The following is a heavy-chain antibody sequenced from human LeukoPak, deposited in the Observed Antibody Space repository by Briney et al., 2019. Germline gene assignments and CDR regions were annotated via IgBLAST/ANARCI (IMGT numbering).Heavy chain of an antibody. CDR1: GFTASSNY. V-gene: IGHV3-53*01. CDR2: IYDSGTT. Sequence: SGGSLRLSCATSGFTASSNYMSWVRQAPGKGLEWVSVIYDSGTTYYADSVKGRFLIFRDTSKNTVDLQMNSLRVEDTAVYYCAGRRSSGWYAYWGQGTLVTVSS. D-gene: IGHD6-19*01. J-gene: IGHJ4*02. CDR3: AGRRSSGWYAY.